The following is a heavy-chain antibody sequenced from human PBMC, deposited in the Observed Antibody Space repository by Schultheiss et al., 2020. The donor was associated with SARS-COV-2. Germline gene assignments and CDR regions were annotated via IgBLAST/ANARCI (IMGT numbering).Heavy chain of an antibody. V-gene: IGHV3-49*03. Sequence: GGSLRLSCTASGFTFGDYAMSWFRQAPGKGLEWVGFIRSKAYGGTTEYAASVKGRFTISRDDSKSIAYLQMNSLKTEDTAVYYCTRDVGYCSSTSCWNFDYWGQGTLVTVSS. D-gene: IGHD2-2*01. CDR3: TRDVGYCSSTSCWNFDY. CDR1: GFTFGDYA. J-gene: IGHJ4*02. CDR2: IRSKAYGGTT.